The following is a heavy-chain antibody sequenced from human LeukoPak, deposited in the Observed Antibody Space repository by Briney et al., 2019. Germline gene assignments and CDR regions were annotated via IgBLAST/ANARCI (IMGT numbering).Heavy chain of an antibody. V-gene: IGHV3-21*01. CDR3: ARDLSGSYYSTRYFDY. Sequence: TGGSLRLSCAASGFTFSSYSMNWVRQAPGKGLEWVSSISSSSSYIYYADSVKGRLTISRDNAKNSLYLQMNSLRAEDTAVYYCARDLSGSYYSTRYFDYWGQGTLVTVSS. D-gene: IGHD1-26*01. CDR2: ISSSSSYI. CDR1: GFTFSSYS. J-gene: IGHJ4*02.